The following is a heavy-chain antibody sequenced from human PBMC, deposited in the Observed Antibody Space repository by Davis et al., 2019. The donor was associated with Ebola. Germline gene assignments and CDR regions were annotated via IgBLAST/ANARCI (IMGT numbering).Heavy chain of an antibody. D-gene: IGHD5-12*01. CDR2: ISSSSSYI. V-gene: IGHV3-21*01. Sequence: GESLKISCAASGFTFSSYSMNWVRQAPGKGLEWVSSISSSSSYIYYADSVKGRFTISRDNAKNSLYLQMNSLRAEDTAVYYCASMVATRPFDYWGQGTLVTVSS. CDR1: GFTFSSYS. CDR3: ASMVATRPFDY. J-gene: IGHJ4*02.